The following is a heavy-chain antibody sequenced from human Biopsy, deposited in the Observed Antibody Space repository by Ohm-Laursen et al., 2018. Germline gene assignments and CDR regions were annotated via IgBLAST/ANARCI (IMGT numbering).Heavy chain of an antibody. D-gene: IGHD1/OR15-1a*01. J-gene: IGHJ5*02. CDR1: GFTFSNYA. Sequence: SLRLSCAASGFTFSNYAMSWVRQVQGKGLEWVSGISGSGGRTYYAESMKGRFTISRDNSKKTVYLKMKSLRAEDTAVYYCAKEVFSAVGTSGFDPWGQGTLVTVSS. CDR2: ISGSGGRT. CDR3: AKEVFSAVGTSGFDP. V-gene: IGHV3-23*01.